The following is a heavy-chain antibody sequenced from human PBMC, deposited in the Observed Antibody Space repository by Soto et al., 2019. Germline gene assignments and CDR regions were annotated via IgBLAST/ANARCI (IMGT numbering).Heavy chain of an antibody. CDR3: AGQEYSSSHVYYYYGMDV. CDR1: GYSFTSYW. V-gene: IGHV5-10-1*01. CDR2: IDPSDSYT. D-gene: IGHD6-6*01. Sequence: PGESLKISCKGSGYSFTSYWIIWVRQMPGKGLEWMGRIDPSDSYTSYSPSFQGHVTISADKSISTAYPQWSSLKASYTAMYYCAGQEYSSSHVYYYYGMDVWGQGTTVTVSS. J-gene: IGHJ6*02.